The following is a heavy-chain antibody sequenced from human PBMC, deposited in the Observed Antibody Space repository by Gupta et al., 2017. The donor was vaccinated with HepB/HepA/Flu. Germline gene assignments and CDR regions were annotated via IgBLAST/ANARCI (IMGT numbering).Heavy chain of an antibody. J-gene: IGHJ6*03. V-gene: IGHV2-26*01. Sequence: QVTLKESGPVLVKPTETLTLTCTVSGFSLSNARMGVSWIRQPPGKALEWLAHIFSNDEKSYSTSLKSRLTISKDTSKSQVVLTMTNMDPVDTATYYCARILRDETAYDFWSGTYYYYYMDVWGKGTTVTVSS. CDR2: IFSNDEK. D-gene: IGHD3-3*01. CDR1: GFSLSNARMG. CDR3: ARILRDETAYDFWSGTYYYYYMDV.